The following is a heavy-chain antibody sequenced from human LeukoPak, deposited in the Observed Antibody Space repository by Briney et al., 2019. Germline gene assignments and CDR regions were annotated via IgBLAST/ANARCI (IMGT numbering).Heavy chain of an antibody. CDR2: ISYDGSNK. CDR3: ATYYYDSSGYYPHFDY. D-gene: IGHD3-22*01. J-gene: IGHJ4*02. V-gene: IGHV3-30-3*01. CDR1: GFTFSSYA. Sequence: GGSLRLSCAASGFTFSSYAMHWVRQAPGKGREWVAVISYDGSNKYYADSVKGRFTISRDNSKNTLYLQMNSLRAEDTAVYYCATYYYDSSGYYPHFDYWGQGTLVTVSS.